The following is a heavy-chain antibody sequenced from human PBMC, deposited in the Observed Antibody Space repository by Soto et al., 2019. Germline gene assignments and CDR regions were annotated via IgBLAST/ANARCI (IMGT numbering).Heavy chain of an antibody. Sequence: QVQLVQSGPEVKKPGSSVKVSCKGSGGFNSYSISWVRQAPGQGPEWMGGIIPIFATPTYAQKFQGRVTITADKSTSTAYMELSRLTSEDTAGYYCARGGPVIIPAATNWFDPWGQGTLVSVSS. CDR1: GGFNSYS. V-gene: IGHV1-69*06. CDR3: ARGGPVIIPAATNWFDP. D-gene: IGHD2-2*01. J-gene: IGHJ5*02. CDR2: IIPIFATP.